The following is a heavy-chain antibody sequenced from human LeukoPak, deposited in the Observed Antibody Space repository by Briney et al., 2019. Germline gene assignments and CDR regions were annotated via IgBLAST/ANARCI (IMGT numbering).Heavy chain of an antibody. CDR2: IKSKTDGGTT. CDR1: GFTFSNAW. D-gene: IGHD3-10*01. V-gene: IGHV3-15*01. CDR3: TTDWSSITMVRGVMDV. J-gene: IGHJ6*04. Sequence: GGSLRLSCAASGFTFSNAWMSWVRQAPGKGLEWVGRIKSKTDGGTTDYAAPVKGRFTISRGDSKNTLYLQMNSLKTEDTAVYYCTTDWSSITMVRGVMDVWGKGTTVTVSS.